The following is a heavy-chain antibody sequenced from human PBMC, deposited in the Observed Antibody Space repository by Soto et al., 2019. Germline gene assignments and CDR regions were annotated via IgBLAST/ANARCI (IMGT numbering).Heavy chain of an antibody. J-gene: IGHJ6*02. V-gene: IGHV3-30*18. CDR1: GFTFSSYG. D-gene: IGHD3-3*01. CDR3: AKGTRVLYYDFWSGPPYGMDV. Sequence: PGGSLRLSCAASGFTFSSYGMHWVRQAPGKGLEWVAVISYDGSNRYYADSVKGRFTISRDNSKNTLYLQMNSLRAEDTAVYYCAKGTRVLYYDFWSGPPYGMDVWGQGTTVTV. CDR2: ISYDGSNR.